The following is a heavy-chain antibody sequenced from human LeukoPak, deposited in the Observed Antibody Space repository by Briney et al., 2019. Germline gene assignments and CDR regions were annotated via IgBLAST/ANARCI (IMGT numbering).Heavy chain of an antibody. CDR3: ATRYGSGTYYPFDY. Sequence: GESLKISFKGSGYNFINYWIGWVRQVPGKGLEWMGIIYPRDSETRYRPSFQGQVTILVDKSINAAYLQWSSLKASDTAIYYCATRYGSGTYYPFDYWGQGTLVTGSS. CDR2: IYPRDSET. CDR1: GYNFINYW. J-gene: IGHJ4*02. V-gene: IGHV5-51*01. D-gene: IGHD3-10*01.